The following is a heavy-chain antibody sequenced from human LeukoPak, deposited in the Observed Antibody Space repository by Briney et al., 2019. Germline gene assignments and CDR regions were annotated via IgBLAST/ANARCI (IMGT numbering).Heavy chain of an antibody. V-gene: IGHV1-18*04. D-gene: IGHD6-19*01. CDR1: GYTFTSYG. Sequence: GASVKVSCKASGYTFTSYGISWVRQAPGQGLEWMGWISAYNGNTNYAQKLQGRVTMTTDTSTSTAYMELRSLRSDDTAVYYCARDRRGWYGGGPLYYFDYWGQGTLVTVSS. CDR2: ISAYNGNT. J-gene: IGHJ4*02. CDR3: ARDRRGWYGGGPLYYFDY.